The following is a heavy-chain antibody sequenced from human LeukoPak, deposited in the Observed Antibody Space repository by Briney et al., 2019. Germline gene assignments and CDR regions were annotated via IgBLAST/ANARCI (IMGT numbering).Heavy chain of an antibody. D-gene: IGHD6-6*01. J-gene: IGHJ6*03. CDR2: IDWDNDE. CDR3: TRTVRHSISSKGNYYSMDV. CDR1: GFSLSTSGMC. V-gene: IGHV2-70*17. Sequence: SGPTLVNSTATLILACTVSGFSLSTSGMCVSWFRQSPVKALEWLAHIDWDNDEFYATSLKTRLSIFKDTSKNPAVLTMTNMDSVDTRTYYCTRTVRHSISSKGNYYSMDVWSQGTTVTVSS.